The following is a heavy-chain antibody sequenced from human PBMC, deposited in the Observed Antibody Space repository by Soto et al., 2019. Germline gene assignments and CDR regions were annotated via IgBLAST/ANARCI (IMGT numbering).Heavy chain of an antibody. V-gene: IGHV3-23*01. Sequence: PGGSLRLSCAASGFTFSNYAMTWVRQAPGKGLEWVSVICGSGDTTHYAGSVKGRFTISRDNSKNTLYLQLSSLRAEDTAVYYCAKGRIASCYSDLDYWGQGTPVTVSS. CDR3: AKGRIASCYSDLDY. J-gene: IGHJ4*02. CDR1: GFTFSNYA. CDR2: ICGSGDTT. D-gene: IGHD2-2*01.